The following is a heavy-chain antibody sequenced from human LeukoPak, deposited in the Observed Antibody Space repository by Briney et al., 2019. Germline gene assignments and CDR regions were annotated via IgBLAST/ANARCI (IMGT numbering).Heavy chain of an antibody. CDR3: ARDDDADYYGSGSYLRGGMDV. CDR1: GYTFTSYG. J-gene: IGHJ6*02. CDR2: ISAYNGNT. V-gene: IGHV1-18*01. D-gene: IGHD3-10*01. Sequence: ASVKVSCKASGYTFTSYGISWVRQAPGQRLEWMGWISAYNGNTNYAQKPQGRVTMTTDTSTSTAYMELRSLRSDDTAVYYCARDDDADYYGSGSYLRGGMDVWGQGTTVTVSS.